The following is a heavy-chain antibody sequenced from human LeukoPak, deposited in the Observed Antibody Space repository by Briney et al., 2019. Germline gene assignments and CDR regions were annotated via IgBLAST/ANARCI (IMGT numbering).Heavy chain of an antibody. D-gene: IGHD1-26*01. J-gene: IGHJ4*02. CDR3: TRDRELGF. CDR2: IYNSGST. V-gene: IGHV4-59*01. Sequence: PSETLSLTCTVSGGSISIYYWNWIRQPPGKGLEWIGSIYNSGSTTYNPSLKSRVTISGDTSKNQFSLKLSSVTAADTAVYYCTRDRELGFWGQGTLVTVSS. CDR1: GGSISIYY.